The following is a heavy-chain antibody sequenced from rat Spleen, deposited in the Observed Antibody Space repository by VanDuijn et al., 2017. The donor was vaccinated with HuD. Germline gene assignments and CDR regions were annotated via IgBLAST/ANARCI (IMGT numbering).Heavy chain of an antibody. J-gene: IGHJ2*01. V-gene: IGHV2-6*01. CDR1: GFSLTHYH. Sequence: QVQLKESGPGLVQPSQTLSLTCTVSGFSLTHYHVSWVRQPPGKGLEWIAAVSSGGNTYYDSTLKSRLSISRDTPKSQVFLKMNSLQTEDTATYYCVRANRDSYAHFDYWGQGVMVTVSS. CDR2: VSSGGNT. D-gene: IGHD1-12*01. CDR3: VRANRDSYAHFDY.